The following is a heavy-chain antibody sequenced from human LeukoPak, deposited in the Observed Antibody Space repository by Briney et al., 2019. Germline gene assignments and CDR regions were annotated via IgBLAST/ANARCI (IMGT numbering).Heavy chain of an antibody. CDR2: IYYSGST. D-gene: IGHD3-10*01. CDR3: ARRLGGSGSYYY. V-gene: IGHV4-39*01. J-gene: IGHJ4*02. CDR1: GGSISSSIYY. Sequence: KPSETLSLTCSVSGGSISSSIYYWGWIRQPPGKGLEWIGSIYYSGSTYYNPSLKSRVTISVDTSKNPFSLKLRSVTAADTAVYYCARRLGGSGSYYYWGQGTLVTVFS.